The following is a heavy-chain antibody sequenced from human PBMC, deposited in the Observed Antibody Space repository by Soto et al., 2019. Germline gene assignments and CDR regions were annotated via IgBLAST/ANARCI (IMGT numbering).Heavy chain of an antibody. V-gene: IGHV4-39*01. D-gene: IGHD2-2*01. Sequence: QLQLQESGPGLVKPSETLSLTCTVSGGSISSSSYYWGWIRQPPGKGLGWIGSIYYSGSTYYNPSLKSRVTISVVTAKDQFSLKLSSVTAADTAVYYCSRHSGRIVVRGGFDCWGQGTLVTVSS. CDR1: GGSISSSSYY. J-gene: IGHJ4*02. CDR3: SRHSGRIVVRGGFDC. CDR2: IYYSGST.